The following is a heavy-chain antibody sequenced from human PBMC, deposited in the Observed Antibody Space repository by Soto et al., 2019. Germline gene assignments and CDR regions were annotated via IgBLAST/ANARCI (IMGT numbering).Heavy chain of an antibody. V-gene: IGHV3-30*18. CDR1: GFTFSSYG. D-gene: IGHD6-13*01. Sequence: QVQLVESGGGVVQPGRSLRLSCAASGFTFSSYGMHWVRQAPGKGLEWVAVISYDGSNKYYADSVKGRFTISRANSKNTLYLQMNSLRAEDTAVYYCAKDPGYSSIWFSRGNDAFDICGQGTMVTVSS. J-gene: IGHJ3*02. CDR3: AKDPGYSSIWFSRGNDAFDI. CDR2: ISYDGSNK.